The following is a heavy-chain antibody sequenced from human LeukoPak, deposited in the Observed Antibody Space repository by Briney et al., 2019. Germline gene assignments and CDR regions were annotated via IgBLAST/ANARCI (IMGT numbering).Heavy chain of an antibody. CDR2: IKQDGSEK. Sequence: GGSLRLSCAASGFTFSRYWLSWDRQAPGKGLEWVANIKQDGSEKEHVDSVKGRFTITRDNAKNSLYLQLNSLRVEDTAVYYCAGGSGWLIEVYWGQGTLVTVSS. J-gene: IGHJ4*02. V-gene: IGHV3-7*01. CDR3: AGGSGWLIEVY. D-gene: IGHD6-19*01. CDR1: GFTFSRYW.